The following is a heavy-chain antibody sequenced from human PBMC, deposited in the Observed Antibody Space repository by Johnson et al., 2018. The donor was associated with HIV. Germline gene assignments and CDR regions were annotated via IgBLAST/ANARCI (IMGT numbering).Heavy chain of an antibody. CDR3: TAALRVKGI. Sequence: VQLVESGGGLVQPGGSLRLSCAASGFTFSSYDMHWVRQATGTGLEWVGRIKSKTDGGTTDYAAPVKGRFTISRDDSKNTLYLQMNSLKTEDTAVYYCTAALRVKGIWGQGTMVTVSS. CDR2: IKSKTDGGTT. D-gene: IGHD2-15*01. J-gene: IGHJ3*02. CDR1: GFTFSSYD. V-gene: IGHV3-15*01.